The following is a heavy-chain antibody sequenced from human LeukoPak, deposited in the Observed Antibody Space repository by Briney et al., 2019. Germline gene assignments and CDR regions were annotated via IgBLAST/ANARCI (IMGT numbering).Heavy chain of an antibody. CDR3: ARGVDYYGV. J-gene: IGHJ4*02. V-gene: IGHV4-34*01. CDR1: GGSFSGYS. D-gene: IGHD3-10*01. Sequence: SETLSLACSVYGGSFSGYSWNWIRQPPVKGLEGIGEINHSGGTNYNPSLKSRVTISVDTSKKQFSLKLSSVTAADTAVYYCARGVDYYGVWGQGTLVTVSS. CDR2: INHSGGT.